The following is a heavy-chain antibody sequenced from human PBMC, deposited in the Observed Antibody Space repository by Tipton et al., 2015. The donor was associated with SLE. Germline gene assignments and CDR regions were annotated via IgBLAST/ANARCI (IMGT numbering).Heavy chain of an antibody. D-gene: IGHD3-10*01. J-gene: IGHJ6*03. CDR3: ARVAETGNYMDV. V-gene: IGHV4-34*01. CDR1: GGSFSGYY. Sequence: TLSLTCAVYGGSFSGYYWSWIRQPPGKGLEWIGEINHSGSTNYNPSLKSRVTISVDKSKNQFSLKLSSVTAADTAVYYCARVAETGNYMDVWGKGTTVTVSS. CDR2: INHSGST.